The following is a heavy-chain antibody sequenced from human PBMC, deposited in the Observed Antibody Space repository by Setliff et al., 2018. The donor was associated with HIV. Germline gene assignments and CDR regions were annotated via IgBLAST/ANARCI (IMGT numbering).Heavy chain of an antibody. V-gene: IGHV3-23*01. J-gene: IGHJ6*03. CDR2: ISGSGGST. CDR1: GFTFSSYG. Sequence: GGSMRLSCAASGFTFSSYGIHWVRQAPGKGLEWVSGISGSGGSTYYADSVKGRFTISRDNSKNKVYLQMNNLRVEDTAVYYCARDGTRLLAAMDVWGKGTTVTVSS. CDR3: ARDGTRLLAAMDV.